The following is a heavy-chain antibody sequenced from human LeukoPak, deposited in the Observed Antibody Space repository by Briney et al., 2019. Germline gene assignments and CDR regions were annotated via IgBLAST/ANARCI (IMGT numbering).Heavy chain of an antibody. CDR3: ARDRGSGWLDAFDI. D-gene: IGHD6-19*01. Sequence: GGSLRLSCAASGFTFSSYGMHWVRQAPGKGLEWVAFIRYDGSNKYYADSVKGRFTISRDNSKNTLYLQMNSLRAEDTAVYYCARDRGSGWLDAFDIWGQGTMVTVSS. V-gene: IGHV3-30*02. CDR1: GFTFSSYG. J-gene: IGHJ3*02. CDR2: IRYDGSNK.